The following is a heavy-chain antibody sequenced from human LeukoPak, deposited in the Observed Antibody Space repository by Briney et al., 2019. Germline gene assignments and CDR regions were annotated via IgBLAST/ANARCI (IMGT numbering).Heavy chain of an antibody. D-gene: IGHD3-22*01. CDR1: GGSFSGYY. J-gene: IGHJ4*02. CDR2: IYYSGST. CDR3: ARGPRYYDSSGLLDY. V-gene: IGHV4-59*01. Sequence: SETLSLTCAVYGGSFSGYYWSWIRQPPGKGLEWIGYIYYSGSTNYNPSLKSRVTISVDTSKNQFSLKLSSVTAADTAVYYCARGPRYYDSSGLLDYWGQGTLVTVSS.